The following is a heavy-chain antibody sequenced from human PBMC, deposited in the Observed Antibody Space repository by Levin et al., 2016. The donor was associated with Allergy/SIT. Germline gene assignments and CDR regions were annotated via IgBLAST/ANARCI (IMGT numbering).Heavy chain of an antibody. J-gene: IGHJ6*02. CDR1: GRSFSGYY. D-gene: IGHD2-21*02. CDR2: IYYSGST. Sequence: SETLSLTCAVYGRSFSGYYWSWIRQPPGKGLEWIGYIYYSGSTNYNPSLKSRVTISVDTSKNQFSLKLSSVTAADTAVYYCARVVRWGDGSYFYYGMDVWGQGTTVTVSS. CDR3: ARVVRWGDGSYFYYGMDV. V-gene: IGHV4-59*01.